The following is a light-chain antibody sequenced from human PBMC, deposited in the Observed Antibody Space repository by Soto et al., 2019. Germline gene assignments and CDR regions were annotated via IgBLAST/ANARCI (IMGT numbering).Light chain of an antibody. CDR1: NANIGRNA. CDR2: SND. V-gene: IGLV1-44*01. Sequence: QSVLAQPPSASGTPGQRVTISWSGSNANIGRNAVTWYQQVPGTAPQCLIYSNDQRPSGVPDRISGARSGTSASLAISGLQSGDEAEYYCAAWDDTLRARVFGGGTKLTVL. J-gene: IGLJ2*01. CDR3: AAWDDTLRARV.